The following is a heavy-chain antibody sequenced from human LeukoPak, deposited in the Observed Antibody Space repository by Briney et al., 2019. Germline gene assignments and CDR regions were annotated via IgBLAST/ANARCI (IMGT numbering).Heavy chain of an antibody. CDR2: ISSNGGST. Sequence: GGSLRLSCSASGFTFSSYAMHWVRQAPGKGLEYVSVISSNGGSTNYADSVKGRFTVSRDNSKNTLYLQMSSLRAEDTAAYYCVKDRVAVAGTSYWGQGTLVTVSS. CDR1: GFTFSSYA. D-gene: IGHD6-19*01. J-gene: IGHJ4*02. CDR3: VKDRVAVAGTSY. V-gene: IGHV3-64D*06.